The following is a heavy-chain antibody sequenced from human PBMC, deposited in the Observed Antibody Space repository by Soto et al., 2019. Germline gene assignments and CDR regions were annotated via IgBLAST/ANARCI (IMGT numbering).Heavy chain of an antibody. CDR3: ARDPPDGYSSGWTEYFQH. Sequence: EVQLVESGGGLVQPGGSLRLSCAASGFTFSSYSMNWVRQAPGKGLEWVSYISSSSSTIYYADSVKGRFTISRDNAKNSPYLQMNSLRAEDTAVYYCARDPPDGYSSGWTEYFQHWGQGTLVTVSS. V-gene: IGHV3-48*01. D-gene: IGHD6-19*01. J-gene: IGHJ1*01. CDR2: ISSSSSTI. CDR1: GFTFSSYS.